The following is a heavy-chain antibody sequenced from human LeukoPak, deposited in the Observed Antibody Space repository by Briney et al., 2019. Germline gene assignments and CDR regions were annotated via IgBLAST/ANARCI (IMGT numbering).Heavy chain of an antibody. V-gene: IGHV3-7*01. CDR3: VRENNWNDYS. J-gene: IGHJ5*02. Sequence: PGGSLRLSCAASGVTSNYMTWVRQAPGKGLEWLANIKEDGYGKHYGDSVKGRFTISRDNAQNSLYLQMNSLRVEDTAEYYWVRENNWNDYSWGQGILVTVSS. D-gene: IGHD1-20*01. CDR1: GVTSNY. CDR2: IKEDGYGK.